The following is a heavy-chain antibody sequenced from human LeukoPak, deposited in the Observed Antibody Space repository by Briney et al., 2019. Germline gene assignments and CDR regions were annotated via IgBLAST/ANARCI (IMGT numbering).Heavy chain of an antibody. D-gene: IGHD3-10*01. CDR1: GFTVSTNY. CDR2: IYSGDTT. Sequence: GWSVRLSCAASGFTVSTNYMSWVRQAPGKGLEWVSVIYSGDTTFYADSVRGKFTISRDNSKNTLYLQMNSLRAEDTAVYYCASILRSSSGYYFDYWGQGTLVTVSS. V-gene: IGHV3-66*01. J-gene: IGHJ4*02. CDR3: ASILRSSSGYYFDY.